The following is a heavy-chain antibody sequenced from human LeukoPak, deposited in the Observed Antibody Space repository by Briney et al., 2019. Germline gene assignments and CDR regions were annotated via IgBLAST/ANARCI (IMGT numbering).Heavy chain of an antibody. CDR2: ITSSGRST. Sequence: GGSLRLSCTASGFSFSDHYMTWMRQAPGKGLEWISYITSSGRSTDYADSVKGRFIISRDNAMNSLFLQMSSLRVDDTAVHYCTRDPDYGDPDWGQGTLVTVSS. J-gene: IGHJ4*02. V-gene: IGHV3-11*01. D-gene: IGHD2-21*01. CDR3: TRDPDYGDPD. CDR1: GFSFSDHY.